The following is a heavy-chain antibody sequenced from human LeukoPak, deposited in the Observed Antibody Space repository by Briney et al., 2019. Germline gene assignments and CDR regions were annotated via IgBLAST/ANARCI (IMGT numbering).Heavy chain of an antibody. V-gene: IGHV4-59*08. CDR2: IYYSGST. Sequence: PSETLSLTCSVSGGSMNSYYWSWIRRSPGKGLEWIGYIYYSGSTNYNPSLKSRVTISVDTSKNQFSLKLSSVTAADTAVYYCARHVWLQPFDYWGQGTPVTVSS. J-gene: IGHJ4*02. CDR1: GGSMNSYY. D-gene: IGHD3-9*01. CDR3: ARHVWLQPFDY.